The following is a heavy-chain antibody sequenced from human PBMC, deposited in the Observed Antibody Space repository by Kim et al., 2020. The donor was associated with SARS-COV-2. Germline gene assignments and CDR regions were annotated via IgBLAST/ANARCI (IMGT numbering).Heavy chain of an antibody. J-gene: IGHJ6*02. D-gene: IGHD2-15*01. Sequence: KGRVTISRDNSKNTQYLQMISLRDEDTAVYYCAKDQGGYCSGGSCSNGMDVWGQGTTVTVSS. V-gene: IGHV3-33*06. CDR3: AKDQGGYCSGGSCSNGMDV.